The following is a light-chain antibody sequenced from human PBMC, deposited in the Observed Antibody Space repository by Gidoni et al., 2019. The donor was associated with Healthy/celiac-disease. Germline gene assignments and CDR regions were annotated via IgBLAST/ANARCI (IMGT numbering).Light chain of an antibody. Sequence: HSVLPQPPSVSDAPGQRVTISCTVSSANIGAGYDAHWYQHVPGTAPKLLMYGNSKRPSGVPDRFSGSNSGSSASRAITVPQAEDEADYYCQSYDRSLSGVVFGGGTKLTVL. CDR1: SANIGAGYD. V-gene: IGLV1-40*01. CDR3: QSYDRSLSGVV. CDR2: GNS. J-gene: IGLJ2*01.